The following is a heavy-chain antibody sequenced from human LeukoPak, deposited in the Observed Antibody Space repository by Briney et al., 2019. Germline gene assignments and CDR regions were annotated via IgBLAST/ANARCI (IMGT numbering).Heavy chain of an antibody. J-gene: IGHJ6*04. D-gene: IGHD3-10*02. CDR3: AELGITMIGGV. CDR2: ISSSGSTI. V-gene: IGHV3-48*04. Sequence: GGSLRLSCAASGFTFSSYWMSWVRQAPGRGLEWVSYISSSGSTIYYADSVKGRFTISRDNAKNSLYLQMNSLRAEDTAVYYCAELGITMIGGVWGKGTTVTISS. CDR1: GFTFSSYW.